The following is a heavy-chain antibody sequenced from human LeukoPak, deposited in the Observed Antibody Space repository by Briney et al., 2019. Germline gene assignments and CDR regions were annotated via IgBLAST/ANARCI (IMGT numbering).Heavy chain of an antibody. CDR3: AKGYGSGSYPVDY. J-gene: IGHJ4*01. CDR2: ISASSTYI. D-gene: IGHD3-10*01. Sequence: GGSLRLSCAASGYTFSRYSMNWVRQAPGKGLEWVSSISASSTYIYYADSVKGRFTISRDNAKNLLYLQMNSLRAEDTAVYHCAKGYGSGSYPVDYWGDGTLFTVSS. CDR1: GYTFSRYS. V-gene: IGHV3-21*01.